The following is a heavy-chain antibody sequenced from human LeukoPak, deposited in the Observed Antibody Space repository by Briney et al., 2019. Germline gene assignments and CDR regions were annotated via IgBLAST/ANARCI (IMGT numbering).Heavy chain of an antibody. D-gene: IGHD1-1*01. Sequence: PGGSLRLSCASSGFTFSNYWMHWVRQAPGKGLLWISRINNDGTGTNYADSVKGRFTISRDNAKNTLFLQMNSLRVEDTAMYYCARGMRGTDYWGQGTLVTVSS. V-gene: IGHV3-74*01. J-gene: IGHJ4*02. CDR1: GFTFSNYW. CDR3: ARGMRGTDY. CDR2: INNDGTGT.